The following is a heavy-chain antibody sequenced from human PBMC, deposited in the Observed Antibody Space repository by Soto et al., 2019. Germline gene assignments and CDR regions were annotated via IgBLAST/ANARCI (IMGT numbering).Heavy chain of an antibody. Sequence: QVQLVESGGGVVQPGRSLRLSCAASGFTFSIYGMHWVRQAPGKGLEWVALISYDGGNKYYADSVKGRFTISRHNSKNTLYLQMNRLRAEDTAVYYCAKDRVGATSYYYHEMDVWGQGTTVTVSS. CDR3: AKDRVGATSYYYHEMDV. CDR2: ISYDGGNK. V-gene: IGHV3-30*18. CDR1: GFTFSIYG. J-gene: IGHJ6*02. D-gene: IGHD1-26*01.